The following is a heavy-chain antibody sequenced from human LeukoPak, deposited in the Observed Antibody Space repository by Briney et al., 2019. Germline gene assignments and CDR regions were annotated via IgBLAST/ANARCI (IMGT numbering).Heavy chain of an antibody. CDR3: AKVSSWYPDY. V-gene: IGHV3-53*01. Sequence: GGSLRLSCAASGFTVSSNYMSWVRQAPGKGLEWVSVVYSGGSTYYADSVKGRFTISRDNSKNTLYLQMNSLRAEDTAVYYCAKVSSWYPDYWGQGTLVTVSS. CDR2: VYSGGST. D-gene: IGHD6-13*01. CDR1: GFTVSSNY. J-gene: IGHJ4*02.